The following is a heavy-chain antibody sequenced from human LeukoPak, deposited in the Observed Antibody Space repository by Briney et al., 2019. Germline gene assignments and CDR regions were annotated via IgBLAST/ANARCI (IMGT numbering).Heavy chain of an antibody. CDR2: INTDGSST. J-gene: IGHJ4*02. CDR1: GFTFSSYW. CDR3: ARDAGSGSYSDFDY. D-gene: IGHD1-26*01. Sequence: GGSLRLSCAASGFTFSSYWMHWVRQAPGKGLVWVSRINTDGSSTSYADSVKGRFTISRGNAKNTLYLQMNSLRAEDTAVYYCARDAGSGSYSDFDYWGQGTLVTVSS. V-gene: IGHV3-74*01.